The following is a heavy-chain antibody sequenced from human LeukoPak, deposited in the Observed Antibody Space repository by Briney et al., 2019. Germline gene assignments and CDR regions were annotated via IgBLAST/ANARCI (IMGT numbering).Heavy chain of an antibody. V-gene: IGHV4-39*01. Sequence: SETLSLTCTVSGGSISSSSYYWGWIRQPPGKGLEWIGSIYYSGSTYYNPSLKSRVTISVDTSKNQFSLKLSSVTAADTAEYYCARHLSANYDILTGYYLDYWGQGTLVTVSS. CDR1: GGSISSSSYY. CDR3: ARHLSANYDILTGYYLDY. CDR2: IYYSGST. D-gene: IGHD3-9*01. J-gene: IGHJ4*02.